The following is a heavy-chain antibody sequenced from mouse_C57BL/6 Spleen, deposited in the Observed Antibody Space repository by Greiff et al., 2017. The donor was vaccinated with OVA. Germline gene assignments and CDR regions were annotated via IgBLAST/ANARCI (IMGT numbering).Heavy chain of an antibody. CDR2: INPNYGTT. CDR3: AKYCDVGSRRYFDV. V-gene: IGHV1-39*01. CDR1: GYSFTDYN. J-gene: IGHJ1*03. D-gene: IGHD2-13*01. Sequence: VQLQQSGPELVKPGASVKISCKASGYSFTDYNMNWVKQSNGKSLEWIGVINPNYGTTSYNQKLKGKATLTVDQSYSTADMPLHSLTSEDSAVYYCAKYCDVGSRRYFDVWGTGTTVTVSS.